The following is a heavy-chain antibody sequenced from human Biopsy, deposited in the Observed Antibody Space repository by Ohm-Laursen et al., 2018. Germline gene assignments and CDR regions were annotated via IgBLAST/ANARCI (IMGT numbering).Heavy chain of an antibody. CDR2: IYYTGST. D-gene: IGHD6-19*01. J-gene: IGHJ2*01. CDR3: ARTPGKAVAGRFLDL. Sequence: SDTLSLTCSVSRDSISNYYWTWIRQSPGKGLEWIGYIYYTGSTNYNPSLKSRISMSMDTSNNQFSLTLTSVTAADTAVYYCARTPGKAVAGRFLDLWGRGTLVTVSS. CDR1: RDSISNYY. V-gene: IGHV4-59*07.